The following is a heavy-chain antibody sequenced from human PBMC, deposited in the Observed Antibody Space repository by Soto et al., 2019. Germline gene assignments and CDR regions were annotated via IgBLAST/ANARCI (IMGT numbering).Heavy chain of an antibody. J-gene: IGHJ6*03. V-gene: IGHV5-51*01. D-gene: IGHD6-13*01. Sequence: HGESLKISCKGSGYSFTSYWIGWVRQMPGKGLEWMGIIYPGDSDTRYSPSFQGQVTISADKSISTAYLQWSSLKASDTAMYYCARQSRGSSWVYYYYMDVWGKGTTVTVSS. CDR1: GYSFTSYW. CDR3: ARQSRGSSWVYYYYMDV. CDR2: IYPGDSDT.